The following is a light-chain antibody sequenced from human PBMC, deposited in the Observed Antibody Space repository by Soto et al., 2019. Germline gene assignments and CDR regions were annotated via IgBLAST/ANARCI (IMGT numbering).Light chain of an antibody. CDR2: GAS. CDR3: QQFSSYPLT. Sequence: EIVMTQSPATLSVSPGERATLSCRASQSVSRNLAWYQQKPGQPPRLLIYGASSRATGIPDRFSGGGSGTDFTLTISRLEPEDFAVYYCQQFSSYPLTFGGGTKVDIK. CDR1: QSVSRN. J-gene: IGKJ4*01. V-gene: IGKV3-20*01.